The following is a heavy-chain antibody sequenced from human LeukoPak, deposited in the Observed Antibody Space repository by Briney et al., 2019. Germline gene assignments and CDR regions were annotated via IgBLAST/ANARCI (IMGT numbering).Heavy chain of an antibody. CDR1: GYTFTSYY. D-gene: IGHD2-21*01. CDR2: INPSGGST. CDR3: AGDDPRIPFDY. Sequence: ASVKVSCKASGYTFTSYYMHWVRQAPGQGLEWMGIINPSGGSTSYAQKFQGRVTMTRDTSTSTVYKELSSLRSEDTAVYYCAGDDPRIPFDYWGQGTLVTVSS. V-gene: IGHV1-46*01. J-gene: IGHJ4*02.